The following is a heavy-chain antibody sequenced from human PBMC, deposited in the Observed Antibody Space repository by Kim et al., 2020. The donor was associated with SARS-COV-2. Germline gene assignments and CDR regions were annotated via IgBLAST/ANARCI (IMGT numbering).Heavy chain of an antibody. J-gene: IGHJ4*02. CDR1: GGPFTDHY. D-gene: IGHD2-21*02. V-gene: IGHV4-34*01. CDR2: INHSENT. CDR3: ARGYKTDWYLGTH. Sequence: SETLSLTCAVSGGPFTDHYWSWIRQPPGKGLEWIGEINHSENTAYNPSLKSRVAISVDTSKKEVSLRLYSVTAADTAVYFCARGYKTDWYLGTHWGQGTL.